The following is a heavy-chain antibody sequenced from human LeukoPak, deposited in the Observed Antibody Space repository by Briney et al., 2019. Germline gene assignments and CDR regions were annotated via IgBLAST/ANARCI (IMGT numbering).Heavy chain of an antibody. J-gene: IGHJ4*02. CDR2: ISGSGGST. CDR3: ANLPATYSNYFGY. D-gene: IGHD4-11*01. Sequence: GGSLRLSCAASGFTFSSYAMCWVRQAPGKGLEWVSAISGSGGSTYYADSVKGRFTISRDNSKNTLYLQMNSLRAEDTAVYYCANLPATYSNYFGYWGQGTLVTVSS. CDR1: GFTFSSYA. V-gene: IGHV3-23*01.